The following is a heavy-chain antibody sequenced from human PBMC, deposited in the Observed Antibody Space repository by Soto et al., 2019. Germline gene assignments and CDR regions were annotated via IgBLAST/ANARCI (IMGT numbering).Heavy chain of an antibody. CDR2: IDPSHSYT. D-gene: IGHD3-10*01. J-gene: IGHJ6*04. Sequence: GGSLKISCKGSGYSFTSYWIRWANQIGGKGLEWSGKIDPSHSYTNYSPSFQGHVTISADKSIITAYLQWRSLKASGTAMYYCARQGAVRGVRFYGMDVWGKGT. CDR1: GYSFTSYW. CDR3: ARQGAVRGVRFYGMDV. V-gene: IGHV5-10-1*01.